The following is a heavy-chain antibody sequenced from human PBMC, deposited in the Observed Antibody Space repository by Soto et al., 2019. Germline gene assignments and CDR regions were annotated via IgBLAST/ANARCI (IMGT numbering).Heavy chain of an antibody. Sequence: PSETLSLTCTVSGGSISSYYWSWIRQPPGKGLEWIGYIYYSGSTNYNPSLKSRVTISVDTSKNQFSLKLSSVTAADTAVYYCARDGYCSGGSCYPWVPWFDPWGQGTLVTVSS. V-gene: IGHV4-59*01. CDR1: GGSISSYY. CDR2: IYYSGST. J-gene: IGHJ5*02. D-gene: IGHD2-15*01. CDR3: ARDGYCSGGSCYPWVPWFDP.